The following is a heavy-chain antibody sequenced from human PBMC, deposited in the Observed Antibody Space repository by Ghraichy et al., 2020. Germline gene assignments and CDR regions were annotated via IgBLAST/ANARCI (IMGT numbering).Heavy chain of an antibody. CDR1: GFTFSSYG. CDR2: ISYDGSNK. CDR3: AKDRVTYHYYYGMDV. J-gene: IGHJ6*02. Sequence: GGSLRLSCAASGFTFSSYGMHWVRQAPGKGLEWVAVISYDGSNKYYADSVKGRFTISRDNSKNTLYLQMNSLRAEDTAVYYCAKDRVTYHYYYGMDVWGQGTTVTVSS. V-gene: IGHV3-30*18. D-gene: IGHD4-11*01.